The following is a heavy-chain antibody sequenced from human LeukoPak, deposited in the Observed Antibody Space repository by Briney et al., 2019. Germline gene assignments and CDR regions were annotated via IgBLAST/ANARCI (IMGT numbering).Heavy chain of an antibody. D-gene: IGHD6-6*01. J-gene: IGHJ5*02. V-gene: IGHV4-31*03. Sequence: SETLSLTCSVSGDSISSRTYYWTWIRQHPEKGLEWIGYIWNSGSTNYNPALKSRVTISVDTSKNQFSQKLTSVTAADTAIYYCARDVSSMFPNWFDPWGQGILVIVSS. CDR1: GDSISSRTYY. CDR2: IWNSGST. CDR3: ARDVSSMFPNWFDP.